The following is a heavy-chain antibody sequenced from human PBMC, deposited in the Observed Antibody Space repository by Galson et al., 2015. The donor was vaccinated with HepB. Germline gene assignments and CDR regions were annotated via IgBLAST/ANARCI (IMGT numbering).Heavy chain of an antibody. V-gene: IGHV2-70*04. CDR3: ARIKMRGSNYWFDA. CDR1: GFSLNTSGMR. J-gene: IGHJ5*02. D-gene: IGHD4-11*01. Sequence: PALVKPTQTLTLTCTFSGFSLNTSGMRVSWIRQPPGKTLEWLARIDWNDDKFYSTSLKTRLTISKDTSKNQVVLTMTNMDPVDTATYYCARIKMRGSNYWFDAWGQGTLVTVSS. CDR2: IDWNDDK.